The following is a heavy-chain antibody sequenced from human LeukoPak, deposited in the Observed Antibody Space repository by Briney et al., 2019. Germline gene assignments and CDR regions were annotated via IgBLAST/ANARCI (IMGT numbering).Heavy chain of an antibody. CDR2: IYHSGNT. V-gene: IGHV4-38-2*02. D-gene: IGHD3-22*01. Sequence: SETLSLTCTVSDGSISSGYYWGLIRQPPGKGLEWNGSIYHSGNTYYNPSLKRRVTVSVDTSKNQFSLKLSSVTAADTAVYYCARHQLHYYDSSGYHFDYWGQGTLVIVSS. CDR3: ARHQLHYYDSSGYHFDY. J-gene: IGHJ4*02. CDR1: DGSISSGYY.